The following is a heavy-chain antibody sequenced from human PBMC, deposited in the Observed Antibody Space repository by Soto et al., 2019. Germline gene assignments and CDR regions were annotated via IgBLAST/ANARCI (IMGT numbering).Heavy chain of an antibody. CDR2: IYYTGDT. CDR3: ARDPSGHPPLYRFGP. J-gene: IGHJ5*02. CDR1: GDSISAYY. D-gene: IGHD1-26*01. Sequence: SETLSITLTVSGDSISAYYWHWIRLPPGKGLEWIGYIYYTGDTNYNPSLKSRVTISLDTSKNQFSLKLSSVTAADTAVYYCARDPSGHPPLYRFGPWGQGTLVTVSS. V-gene: IGHV4-59*01.